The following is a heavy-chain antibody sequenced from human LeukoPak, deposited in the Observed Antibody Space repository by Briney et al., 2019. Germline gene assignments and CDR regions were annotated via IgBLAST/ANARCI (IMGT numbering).Heavy chain of an antibody. J-gene: IGHJ4*02. CDR3: AKVRVGTAHFDY. V-gene: IGHV3-30*18. Sequence: GGSLRLSCAASGFTFSSYGMHWVRQAPGKGLEWVVVISHDGSNNNYADSVKGRFTISRDNSKNTLYLQMNSLRPEDTAVYYCAKVRVGTAHFDYWGQGTLVTVSS. CDR2: ISHDGSNN. D-gene: IGHD2-15*01. CDR1: GFTFSSYG.